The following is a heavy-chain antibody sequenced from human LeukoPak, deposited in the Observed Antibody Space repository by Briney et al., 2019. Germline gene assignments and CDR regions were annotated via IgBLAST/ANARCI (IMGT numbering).Heavy chain of an antibody. Sequence: GRSLKLSCAATGFTFKDYGMHWVRQPPGKGLEWVSSINWNGGGTDYADSVKGRFTISRDNAKNSLYLQLSSLRPEDTALYYCAKHMRATNTYSFFGLDVWGQGTTVTVSS. J-gene: IGHJ6*02. CDR1: GFTFKDYG. D-gene: IGHD1-26*01. CDR2: INWNGGGT. CDR3: AKHMRATNTYSFFGLDV. V-gene: IGHV3-9*01.